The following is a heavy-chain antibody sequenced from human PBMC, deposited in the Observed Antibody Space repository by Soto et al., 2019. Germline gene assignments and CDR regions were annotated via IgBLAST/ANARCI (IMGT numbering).Heavy chain of an antibody. CDR3: ENEPALRSLEWLLKY. CDR2: ISYDGSNK. D-gene: IGHD3-3*01. J-gene: IGHJ4*02. Sequence: GSLRLSCEPAGFSLSSYGMHWVRQAPGKGLEWVAVISYDGSNKYYADSVKGRFTISRDNSKNTLYLPMNSLRAEDTAGYYCENEPALRSLEWLLKYWGQGTLVTVSS. V-gene: IGHV3-30*18. CDR1: GFSLSSYG.